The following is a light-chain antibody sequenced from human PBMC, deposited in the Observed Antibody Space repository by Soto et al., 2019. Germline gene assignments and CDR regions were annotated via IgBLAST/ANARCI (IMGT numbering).Light chain of an antibody. Sequence: EIVLTQSPGTLSLSPGERATPSCRASQSVSNNYLAWYQQKPGQAPRLLIYGASNRATGIPDRFSGSGSGTDFTLTISRREPEDFAVYYCQQYGSSGTFGQGTKVDI. V-gene: IGKV3-20*01. J-gene: IGKJ1*01. CDR1: QSVSNNY. CDR2: GAS. CDR3: QQYGSSGT.